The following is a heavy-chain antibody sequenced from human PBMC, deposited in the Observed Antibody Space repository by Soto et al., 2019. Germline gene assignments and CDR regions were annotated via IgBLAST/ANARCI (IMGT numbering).Heavy chain of an antibody. Sequence: QLQLQESGPGLVKPSETLSLTCTVSGGSISSSSYYWGWIRQPPGKGLEWIGSIYYSGSTYYNPSLKSRVTISVDTSNNQFHLKLSSVTAADTAVYYCARAGYSSIWYSGNWFDPWGQGTLVTVSS. D-gene: IGHD6-13*01. CDR3: ARAGYSSIWYSGNWFDP. CDR2: IYYSGST. CDR1: GGSISSSSYY. J-gene: IGHJ5*02. V-gene: IGHV4-39*01.